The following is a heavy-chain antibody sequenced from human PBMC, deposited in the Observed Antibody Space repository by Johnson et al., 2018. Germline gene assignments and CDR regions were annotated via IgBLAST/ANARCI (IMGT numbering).Heavy chain of an antibody. Sequence: EVQLVESGGGVVQPGRSLRLSCAASGFTFSNFDIHWVRQAPGKGLVWVSRINSDVSSTNYADSVKGRFTISRDSAKNTLYLQMNSLRAEDTALYYCARAVEATRNAFHIWGQGTMVTVSS. CDR2: INSDVSST. CDR3: ARAVEATRNAFHI. V-gene: IGHV3-74*02. CDR1: GFTFSNFD. D-gene: IGHD1-26*01. J-gene: IGHJ3*02.